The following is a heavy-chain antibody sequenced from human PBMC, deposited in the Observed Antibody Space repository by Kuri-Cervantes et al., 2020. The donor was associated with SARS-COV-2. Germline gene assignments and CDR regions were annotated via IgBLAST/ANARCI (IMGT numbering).Heavy chain of an antibody. J-gene: IGHJ5*02. CDR2: IYYSGST. V-gene: IGHV4-34*01. CDR3: ARPLPPHHTAMVGDWFDP. Sequence: GSLRLSCAVYGGSFSGYYWSWIRQPPGKGLEWIGSIYYSGSTYYNPSLKSRVTISVDTSKNQFSLKLSSVTAADTAVYYCARPLPPHHTAMVGDWFDPWGQGTLVTVSS. D-gene: IGHD5-18*01. CDR1: GGSFSGYY.